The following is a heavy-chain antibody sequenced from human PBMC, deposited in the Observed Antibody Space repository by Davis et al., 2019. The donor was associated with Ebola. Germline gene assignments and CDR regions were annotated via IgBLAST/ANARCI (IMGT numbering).Heavy chain of an antibody. CDR1: GFTFSSYA. CDR3: AKEEGFTIFGVVIPFDY. D-gene: IGHD3-3*01. Sequence: GESLKISCAASGFTFSSYAMSWVRQAPGKGLEWVSAISGSGGSTYYADSVKGRFTISRDNSKNTLYLQMNSLRAEDTAVYYCAKEEGFTIFGVVIPFDYWGQGTLVTVSS. CDR2: ISGSGGST. J-gene: IGHJ4*02. V-gene: IGHV3-23*01.